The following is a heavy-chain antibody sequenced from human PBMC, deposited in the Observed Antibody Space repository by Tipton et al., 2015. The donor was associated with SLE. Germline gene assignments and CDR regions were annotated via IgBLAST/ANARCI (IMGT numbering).Heavy chain of an antibody. CDR2: IYYSGIT. V-gene: IGHV4-30-4*01. Sequence: TLSLTCTVSGGSISSGDYYWSWIRQPPGKGLEWIGYIYYSGITHYNPSLKSRVTISVDTSKNQFSLKLSSVTAADTAVYYCARDKTYYDFWSGYPDAFDIWGQGTMVTVSS. J-gene: IGHJ3*02. D-gene: IGHD3-3*01. CDR3: ARDKTYYDFWSGYPDAFDI. CDR1: GGSISSGDYY.